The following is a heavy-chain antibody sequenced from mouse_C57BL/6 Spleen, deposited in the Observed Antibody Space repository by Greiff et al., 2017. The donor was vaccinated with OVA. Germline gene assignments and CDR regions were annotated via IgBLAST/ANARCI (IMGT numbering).Heavy chain of an antibody. CDR2: IDPETGGT. CDR1: GYTFTDYE. D-gene: IGHD4-1*01. Sequence: VQLQQSGAELVRPGASVTLSCKASGYTFTDYEMHWVKQTPVHGLEWIGAIDPETGGTAYNQKFKGKAILTADKSSSTAYMELRSLTSEDSAVYYCTRKGTGTWYFDVWGTGTTVTVSS. V-gene: IGHV1-15*01. CDR3: TRKGTGTWYFDV. J-gene: IGHJ1*03.